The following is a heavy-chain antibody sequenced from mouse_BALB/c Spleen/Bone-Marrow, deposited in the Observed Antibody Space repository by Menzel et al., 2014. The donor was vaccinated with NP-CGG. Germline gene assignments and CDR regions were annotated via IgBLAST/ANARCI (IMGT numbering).Heavy chain of an antibody. D-gene: IGHD2-1*01. Sequence: DVHLVESGGGLVQPGGSLKLSCAASGFTFSNYGMSWVRQTPDKRLELVATINSDGGSTYYPDSVKGRFTIYRDTAKNTLYLQMSSLKSEETAMYYCVRGNYGNYVDYFDWGQGTTLTVSS. CDR2: INSDGGST. V-gene: IGHV5-6-3*01. CDR3: VRGNYGNYVDYFD. CDR1: GFTFSNYG. J-gene: IGHJ2*01.